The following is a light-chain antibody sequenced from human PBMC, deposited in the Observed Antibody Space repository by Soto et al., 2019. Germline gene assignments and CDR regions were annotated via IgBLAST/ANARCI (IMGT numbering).Light chain of an antibody. V-gene: IGLV1-47*02. CDR3: AAWDDSLSGFYV. Sequence: QSALTQPPSASGTPGQRVTISCSGSSSNIGSNSVYWYQQFPRTAPKLLIYSNNQRPSGVPDRFSASKSGTAASLAISGLRSEDESDYYCAAWDDSLSGFYVFGTGTKLTVL. CDR2: SNN. J-gene: IGLJ1*01. CDR1: SSNIGSNS.